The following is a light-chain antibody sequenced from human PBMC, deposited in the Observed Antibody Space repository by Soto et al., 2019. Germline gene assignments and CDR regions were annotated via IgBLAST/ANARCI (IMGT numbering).Light chain of an antibody. J-gene: IGLJ2*01. Sequence: QAVVTQPPSASGTPGPRVTISCAGGRSNIGGYNYVYWFQQYPGTAPKVLVFGTNLRPSGVPDRFSASKSGTSGSLTISGLRFEDEADYYCAAWDDSLRVVLFGGGTKVTVL. V-gene: IGLV1-47*02. CDR3: AAWDDSLRVVL. CDR2: GTN. CDR1: RSNIGGYNY.